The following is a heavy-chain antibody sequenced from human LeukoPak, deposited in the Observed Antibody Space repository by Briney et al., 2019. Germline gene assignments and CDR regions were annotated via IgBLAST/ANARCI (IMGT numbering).Heavy chain of an antibody. Sequence: ASVKVSCKASGYTFTSYGIGWVRQAPGQGLEWMGWISAYNGNTNYAQKLQGRVTMTTDTSTSTAYMELRSLRSDDTAVYYCASLHYDILTGYPDYAFDIWGQGTMVTVSS. CDR2: ISAYNGNT. J-gene: IGHJ3*02. CDR1: GYTFTSYG. CDR3: ASLHYDILTGYPDYAFDI. V-gene: IGHV1-18*01. D-gene: IGHD3-9*01.